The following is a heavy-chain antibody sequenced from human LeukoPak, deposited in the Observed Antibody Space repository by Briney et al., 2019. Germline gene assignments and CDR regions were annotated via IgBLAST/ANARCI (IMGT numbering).Heavy chain of an antibody. CDR1: GFTFSSYS. J-gene: IGHJ4*02. Sequence: PGGSLRLSCAASGFTFSSYSMNWVRQAPGKGLEWVSYISSSSSTIYYADSVKGRFTISRDNSKNTLYLQMNSLRAEDTAVYYCAKDFYDYVWGSYRPNYFDYWGQGTLVTVSS. D-gene: IGHD3-16*02. CDR3: AKDFYDYVWGSYRPNYFDY. CDR2: ISSSSSTI. V-gene: IGHV3-48*01.